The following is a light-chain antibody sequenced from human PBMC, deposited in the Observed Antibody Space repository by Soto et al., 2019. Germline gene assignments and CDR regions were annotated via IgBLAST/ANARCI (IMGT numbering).Light chain of an antibody. V-gene: IGKV3-15*01. CDR1: QSVSSN. CDR2: GAS. J-gene: IGKJ5*01. CDR3: QQRNSWPIT. Sequence: EIGMTPSPATVSVSPVERATLSCRASQSVSSNLAWYQQKPGQAPRLLIYGASTRATGIPARFSGSGSGTDFTLTISFLEPADSAVYYCQQRNSWPITCGQGTRLEIK.